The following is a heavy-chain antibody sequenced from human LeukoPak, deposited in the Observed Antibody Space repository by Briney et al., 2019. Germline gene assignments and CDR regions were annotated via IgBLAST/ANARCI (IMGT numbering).Heavy chain of an antibody. CDR1: GFTFSNYD. Sequence: PGGSLRLSCVAPGFTFSNYDMSWVRQAPGKGLEWVSSLTTDGGSTEYADSVKGRFTISRDNSKNTLYLQMNSLRAEDTALYYCAKSLVRWAFDYWGQGTLVTVSS. CDR3: AKSLVRWAFDY. D-gene: IGHD4-23*01. CDR2: LTTDGGST. J-gene: IGHJ4*02. V-gene: IGHV3-23*01.